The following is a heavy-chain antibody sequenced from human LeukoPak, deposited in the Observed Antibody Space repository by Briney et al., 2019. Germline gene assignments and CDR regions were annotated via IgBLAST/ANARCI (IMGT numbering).Heavy chain of an antibody. CDR3: ARDMAAAGTHYFDY. J-gene: IGHJ4*02. CDR2: IYYIGST. Sequence: PSETLSLTCTVSAGSISSYYWSWIRQPPGKGLEWIGYIYYIGSTTYNPSLKSRVTISVDTSKNQFSLTLSSVTAADTAVYYCARDMAAAGTHYFDYWGQGTLVTVSS. CDR1: AGSISSYY. V-gene: IGHV4-59*01. D-gene: IGHD6-13*01.